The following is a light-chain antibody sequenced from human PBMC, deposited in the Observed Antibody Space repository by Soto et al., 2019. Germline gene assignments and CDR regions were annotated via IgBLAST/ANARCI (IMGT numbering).Light chain of an antibody. CDR2: DAS. V-gene: IGKV3-11*01. Sequence: EIVLTQSPATLSLSPGERATLSCRASQSVSSYLAWYQQKPGQAPRLLSYDASNRATGIPARFSGSGSGTEFTLTISSIEPEDFADYYCQQRSNWPPWTFGQGTKVEIK. CDR3: QQRSNWPPWT. J-gene: IGKJ1*01. CDR1: QSVSSY.